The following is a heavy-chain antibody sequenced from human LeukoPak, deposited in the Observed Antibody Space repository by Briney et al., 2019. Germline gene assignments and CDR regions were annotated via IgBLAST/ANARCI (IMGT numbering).Heavy chain of an antibody. CDR1: GFTFSSYG. CDR2: IWYGGSNK. V-gene: IGHV3-33*01. J-gene: IGHJ6*02. Sequence: GGSLRLSCAASGFTFSSYGMHWVRQAPGKGLEWVAVIWYGGSNKYYADSVKGRFTISRDNSKNTLYLQMNSLRAEDTAVYYCARDQDSSAWYHRTYYYYGMDVWGQGTTVTVSS. D-gene: IGHD6-19*01. CDR3: ARDQDSSAWYHRTYYYYGMDV.